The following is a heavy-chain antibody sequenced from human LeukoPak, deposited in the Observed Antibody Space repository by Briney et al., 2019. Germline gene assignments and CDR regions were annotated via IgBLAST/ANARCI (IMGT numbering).Heavy chain of an antibody. CDR1: GGTFSSYA. J-gene: IGHJ5*02. Sequence: ASVKVSCKASGGTFSSYAISWVRQAPGQGLEWMGGIIPIFDTANYAQKFQGRVTITTDESASTAYMELSSLRSEDTAVYYCARWWTYYYDSSGYLGFDPWGQGTLVTVSS. CDR2: IIPIFDTA. V-gene: IGHV1-69*05. D-gene: IGHD3-22*01. CDR3: ARWWTYYYDSSGYLGFDP.